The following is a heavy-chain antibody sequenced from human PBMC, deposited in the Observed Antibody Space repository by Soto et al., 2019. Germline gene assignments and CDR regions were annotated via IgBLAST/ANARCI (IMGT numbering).Heavy chain of an antibody. CDR3: ARVVILVPTASTHYYYHMDV. V-gene: IGHV1-69*01. J-gene: IGHJ6*02. CDR2: IIPIVGTG. D-gene: IGHD2-2*01. Sequence: QVQLVQSGAEVRNPGSAVTVSCKASGGTFSNYAISWVRQAPGQGLEWMGGIIPIVGTGSYAQKFQGRVTITAAAPTTTAYMELSSPRFEDTAVYYCARVVILVPTASTHYYYHMDVWGPGTTVTFSS. CDR1: GGTFSNYA.